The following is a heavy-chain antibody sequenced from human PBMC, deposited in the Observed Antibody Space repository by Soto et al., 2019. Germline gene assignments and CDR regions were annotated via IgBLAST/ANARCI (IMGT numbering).Heavy chain of an antibody. Sequence: SETLSLTCTVSGGSISSYYWSWIRQPPGKGLEWIGYIYYSGSTNYNPSLKSRVTISVDTSKNQFSLKLSSVTAADTAVYYCARGPYYYDSSGYLDIWGQGTMVTVSS. V-gene: IGHV4-59*01. J-gene: IGHJ3*02. CDR2: IYYSGST. CDR1: GGSISSYY. D-gene: IGHD3-22*01. CDR3: ARGPYYYDSSGYLDI.